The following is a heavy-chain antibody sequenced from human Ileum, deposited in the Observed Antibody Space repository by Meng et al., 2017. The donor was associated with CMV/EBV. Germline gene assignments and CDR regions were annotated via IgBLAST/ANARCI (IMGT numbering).Heavy chain of an antibody. CDR2: ISSSSYI. V-gene: IGHV3-21*01. CDR1: GFTFSSYS. Sequence: GESLKISCAASGFTFSSYSMNWVRQAPGKGLEWVSSISSSSYIYYADSVKGRFTISRDNAKNSLYLQMNSLRAEDTAVYYCASGGYCSSTSCYTDYWGQGTLVTVSS. CDR3: ASGGYCSSTSCYTDY. D-gene: IGHD2-2*02. J-gene: IGHJ4*02.